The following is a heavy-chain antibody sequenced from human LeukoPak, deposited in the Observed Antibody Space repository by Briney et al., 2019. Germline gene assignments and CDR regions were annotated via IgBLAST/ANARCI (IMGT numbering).Heavy chain of an antibody. D-gene: IGHD3-16*02. CDR3: AKDPSSSYYFYMDV. V-gene: IGHV3-23*01. J-gene: IGHJ6*03. CDR2: ITGSGGST. Sequence: GGSLRLFCAASGFTFSSYGMHWVRQAPGKGLEWVSAITGSGGSTYYADSVKGRFTTSRDNSKNTLFLQMNSLTAEDTAVYYCAKDPSSSYYFYMDVWGKGTKVSVSS. CDR1: GFTFSSYG.